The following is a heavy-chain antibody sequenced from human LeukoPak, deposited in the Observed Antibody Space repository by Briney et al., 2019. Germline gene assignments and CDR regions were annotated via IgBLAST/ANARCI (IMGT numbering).Heavy chain of an antibody. CDR1: GGSISSYY. CDR3: ARLDSSGWYYFDY. V-gene: IGHV4-59*08. Sequence: SETLSLTCTVSGGSISSYYWSWIRQPPGKGLEWIGYIYYSGSTNYNPSLKSRVTISADTSKNQFSLKLSSVTAADTAVYYCARLDSSGWYYFDYWGQGTLVTVSS. D-gene: IGHD6-19*01. J-gene: IGHJ4*02. CDR2: IYYSGST.